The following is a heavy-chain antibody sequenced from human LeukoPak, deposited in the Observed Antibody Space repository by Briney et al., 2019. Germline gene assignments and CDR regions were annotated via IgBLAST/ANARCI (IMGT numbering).Heavy chain of an antibody. CDR2: LYPGDSDT. D-gene: IGHD5-18*01. CDR1: GYSFTSYW. V-gene: IGHV5-51*01. J-gene: IGHJ4*02. CDR3: ARRAAMGKEFDY. Sequence: GESLKISCRGFGYSFTSYWIGWVRQIPGKGLEWLGILYPGDSDTRYSPSFQGQVTISADKSISTAYLQWSSLKASDTAMYYCARRAAMGKEFDYWGQGTLVTVSS.